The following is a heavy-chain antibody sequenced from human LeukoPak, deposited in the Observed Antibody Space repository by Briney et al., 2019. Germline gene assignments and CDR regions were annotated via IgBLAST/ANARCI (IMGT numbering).Heavy chain of an antibody. Sequence: SETLSLTCSVNGGSFSGYFYSWIRQPPGKGLEWIGEINHTGSIRYNPSLKSPVTISVDTSKKHFSLEMSSVTAADTAVYYCARGEVRTAKTYTWSSRPYYSYSYMDVWGKGTTVTVSS. D-gene: IGHD3-3*01. CDR1: GGSFSGYF. CDR3: ARGEVRTAKTYTWSSRPYYSYSYMDV. CDR2: INHTGSI. J-gene: IGHJ6*03. V-gene: IGHV4-34*01.